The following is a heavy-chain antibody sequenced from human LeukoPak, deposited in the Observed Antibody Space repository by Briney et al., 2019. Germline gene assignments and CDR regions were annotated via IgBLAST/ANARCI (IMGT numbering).Heavy chain of an antibody. V-gene: IGHV3-7*01. CDR3: ARGWGDCTTVSCYTGGDVFDM. CDR1: GFTFRSYW. Sequence: PGGSLRLSCVASGFTFRSYWMSWVRQAPGKGLEWVANIKQDGSEKYYVDSVKGRFTISRDNTKNSLSLQMNSLRAEDTAVYYCARGWGDCTTVSCYTGGDVFDMWGQGTMVTVSS. J-gene: IGHJ3*02. CDR2: IKQDGSEK. D-gene: IGHD2-2*02.